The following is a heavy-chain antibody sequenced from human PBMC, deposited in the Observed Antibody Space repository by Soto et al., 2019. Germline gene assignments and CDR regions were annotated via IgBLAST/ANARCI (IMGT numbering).Heavy chain of an antibody. V-gene: IGHV4-59*01. CDR2: IYYSGST. D-gene: IGHD2-15*01. CDR3: ARHSESYCSGGSCYHYNWFDP. J-gene: IGHJ5*02. CDR1: GGSISSYY. Sequence: SETLSLTCTVSGGSISSYYWSWIRQPPGKGLEWIGYIYYSGSTNYNPSLKSRVTISVDTSKNQFSLKLSSVTAADTAVYYCARHSESYCSGGSCYHYNWFDPWGQGTLVTVSS.